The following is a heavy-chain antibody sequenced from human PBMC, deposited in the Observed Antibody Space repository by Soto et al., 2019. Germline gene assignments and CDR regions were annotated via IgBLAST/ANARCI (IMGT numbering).Heavy chain of an antibody. J-gene: IGHJ4*02. CDR3: ATYTAFAKYYFDY. D-gene: IGHD3-16*01. Sequence: SETLSLTPAVSGVSITTNGYSWSWIRQPPGKGLEWIGYIYPSGTIFYNPSLNSRVTISADTSNNQFSLKLTSVTAADTAVYFCATYTAFAKYYFDYWGRVTLVTVPS. V-gene: IGHV4-30-2*01. CDR2: IYPSGTI. CDR1: GVSITTNGYS.